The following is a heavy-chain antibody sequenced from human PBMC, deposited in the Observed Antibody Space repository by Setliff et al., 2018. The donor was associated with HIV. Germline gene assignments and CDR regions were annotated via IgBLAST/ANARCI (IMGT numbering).Heavy chain of an antibody. J-gene: IGHJ2*01. D-gene: IGHD5-12*01. Sequence: GASVKVSCKASRGTFNRYTISWVRQAPGQGLEWMGGIIPMYGTTKYAKKFQGRVTLTADESTSTAYMELSGLKSEDTALYYCASAPPDIVATNDNWYFDVWGRGTLVTVS. CDR2: IIPMYGTT. CDR3: ASAPPDIVATNDNWYFDV. CDR1: RGTFNRYT. V-gene: IGHV1-69*13.